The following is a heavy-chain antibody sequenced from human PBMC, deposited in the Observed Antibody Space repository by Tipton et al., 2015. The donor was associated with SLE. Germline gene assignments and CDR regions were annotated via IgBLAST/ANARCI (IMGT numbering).Heavy chain of an antibody. Sequence: TLSLTCSVSGDSMNNYYWGWIRQPPGKGLEWIGSIYYSGNTYYNPSLKSRVTISVDTSKNQLSLKLTSVTAADTAVYYCGRFRSSWSYFDYWGQGTLVTVSS. V-gene: IGHV4-39*07. CDR1: GDSMNNYY. J-gene: IGHJ4*02. D-gene: IGHD6-13*01. CDR3: GRFRSSWSYFDY. CDR2: IYYSGNT.